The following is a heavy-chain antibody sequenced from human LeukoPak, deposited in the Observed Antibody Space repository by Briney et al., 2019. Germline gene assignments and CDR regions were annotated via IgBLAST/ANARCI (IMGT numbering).Heavy chain of an antibody. V-gene: IGHV1-18*01. D-gene: IGHD2-15*01. J-gene: IGHJ6*03. CDR2: ISTFNGNA. Sequence: ASVKVSCKASGYTFSNYGISWVRQAPGQGLEWMGWISTFNGNAKYAQNFQGRVTMTTDTSTSTAHMELKSLRSDDTAVYYCARGRYCSGGNCWANYYYYMDVWGKGTTVTVSS. CDR3: ARGRYCSGGNCWANYYYYMDV. CDR1: GYTFSNYG.